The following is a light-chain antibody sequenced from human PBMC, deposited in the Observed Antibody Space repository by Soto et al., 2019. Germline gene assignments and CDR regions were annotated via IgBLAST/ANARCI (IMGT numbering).Light chain of an antibody. CDR1: SSDVGGSNY. V-gene: IGLV2-14*01. J-gene: IGLJ1*01. Sequence: QSALIRPASVSGSPGQSITISCTGTSSDVGGSNYVSWYQHHPHRAPKLLIYEVSYRPSGVSNRFSGSKSGNMASLTISGLQAEDEADYYCSSYTSSNTLEVFGSGTKVTVL. CDR3: SSYTSSNTLEV. CDR2: EVS.